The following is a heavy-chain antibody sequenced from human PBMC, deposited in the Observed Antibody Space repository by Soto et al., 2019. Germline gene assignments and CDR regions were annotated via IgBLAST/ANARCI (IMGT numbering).Heavy chain of an antibody. V-gene: IGHV5-10-1*01. D-gene: IGHD4-17*01. CDR3: ARRSETVTTPIGYYYYGMDV. Sequence: PGESLKISCNGSGYSFTSYWISWVRQMPGKGLEWMGRIDPSDSYTNYSPSFQGHVTISADKSISTAYLQWSSLKASDTAMYYCARRSETVTTPIGYYYYGMDVWGQGTTVTVSS. J-gene: IGHJ6*02. CDR2: IDPSDSYT. CDR1: GYSFTSYW.